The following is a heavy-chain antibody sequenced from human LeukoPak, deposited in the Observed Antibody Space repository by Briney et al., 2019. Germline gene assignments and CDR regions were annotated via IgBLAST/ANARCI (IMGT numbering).Heavy chain of an antibody. V-gene: IGHV4-34*01. CDR2: INHSGST. Sequence: PSETLSLTCAVYGGSFSGYYWSWIRQPPGKGLEWIGEINHSGSTNYNPSLKSRVTISVDTSKNQFSLKLSSVTAADTAVYYCARGLPVTTHYYYYYYMGVWGKGTTATVSS. J-gene: IGHJ6*03. CDR1: GGSFSGYY. CDR3: ARGLPVTTHYYYYYYMGV. D-gene: IGHD4-17*01.